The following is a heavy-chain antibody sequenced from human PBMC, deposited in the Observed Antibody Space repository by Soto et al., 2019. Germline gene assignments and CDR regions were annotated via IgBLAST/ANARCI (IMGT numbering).Heavy chain of an antibody. J-gene: IGHJ4*02. CDR1: GFTFSSYS. D-gene: IGHD2-2*01. CDR3: ARRGGYAPAY. CDR2: ISSSSSTI. Sequence: EVQLVESGGGLVQPWGSLRLSCAAYGFTFSSYSMNWVRQSPGKGLEWVSYISSSSSTIYYADSVEGRFTISRDNAKNSLYLQMNSLRDADTAVYYCARRGGYAPAYWGQGTLVTVSS. V-gene: IGHV3-48*02.